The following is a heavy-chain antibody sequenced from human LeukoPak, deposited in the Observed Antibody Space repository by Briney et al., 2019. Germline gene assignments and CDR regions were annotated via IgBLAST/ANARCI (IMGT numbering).Heavy chain of an antibody. D-gene: IGHD3-10*01. Sequence: PGGSLRLSCAASGFTFSSYAMHWVCEGLGKGLGWVAVISYDGSNKYYADSVKGGFTISRDNSKNTLYLQMNSLRAEDTAVYYCAREGTWARDCYYYGMDVWGQGTTVTVSS. CDR3: AREGTWARDCYYYGMDV. CDR1: GFTFSSYA. J-gene: IGHJ6*02. CDR2: ISYDGSNK. V-gene: IGHV3-30-3*01.